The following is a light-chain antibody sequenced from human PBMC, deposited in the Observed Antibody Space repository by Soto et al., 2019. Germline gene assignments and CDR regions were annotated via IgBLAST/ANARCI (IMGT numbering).Light chain of an antibody. J-gene: IGLJ2*01. Sequence: QSVLTQPPSVSGAPGQRVTISRTGSSSNIGAGYDVHWYQQLPGTAPKLLIYGNSNRPSGVPDRFSGSKSGTSASLAITGLQAEDEADYYCQSYDSSVVFGGGTKVTVL. CDR2: GNS. CDR1: SSNIGAGYD. CDR3: QSYDSSVV. V-gene: IGLV1-40*01.